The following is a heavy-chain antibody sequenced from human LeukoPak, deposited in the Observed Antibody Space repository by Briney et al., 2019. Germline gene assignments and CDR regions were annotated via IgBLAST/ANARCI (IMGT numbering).Heavy chain of an antibody. V-gene: IGHV1-2*02. CDR1: GYTFTGYY. CDR2: INPNSGGT. D-gene: IGHD5-18*01. J-gene: IGHJ4*02. Sequence: ASVKVSCKASGYTFTGYYMHWVRQAPGQGLGGMGWINPNSGGTNYAQKFQGRVTMTRDTSISTAYMELSRLRSDDTAVYYCARGYSYGYQHFDYWGQGTLVTVSS. CDR3: ARGYSYGYQHFDY.